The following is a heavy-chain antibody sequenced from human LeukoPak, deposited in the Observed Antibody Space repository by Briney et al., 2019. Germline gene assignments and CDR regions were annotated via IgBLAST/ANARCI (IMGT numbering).Heavy chain of an antibody. V-gene: IGHV3-7*01. CDR3: ARDLLIAAANWFDP. D-gene: IGHD6-13*01. Sequence: GGSLRLSCAASGFTFSSYGMSWVRQAPGKGLEWVANIKQDGSEKYYVDSVKGRFTISRDNAKNSLYLQMNSLRAEDTAVYYCARDLLIAAANWFDPWGQGTLVTVSS. CDR1: GFTFSSYG. CDR2: IKQDGSEK. J-gene: IGHJ5*02.